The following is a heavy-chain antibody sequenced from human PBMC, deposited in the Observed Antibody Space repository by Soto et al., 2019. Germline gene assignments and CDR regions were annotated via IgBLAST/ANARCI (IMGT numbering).Heavy chain of an antibody. D-gene: IGHD6-19*01. V-gene: IGHV3-33*01. Sequence: QVQLVESGGGVVQPGRSLRLSCAASGFTFSSYGMHWVRQAPGKGLEWVAVIWYDGSNKYYADSVKGRFTISRDNSKNTLYQQMNSLRAEDTAVYYCAREGIAVAGFIPDNEGGFDYWGQGTLVTVSS. CDR2: IWYDGSNK. J-gene: IGHJ4*02. CDR3: AREGIAVAGFIPDNEGGFDY. CDR1: GFTFSSYG.